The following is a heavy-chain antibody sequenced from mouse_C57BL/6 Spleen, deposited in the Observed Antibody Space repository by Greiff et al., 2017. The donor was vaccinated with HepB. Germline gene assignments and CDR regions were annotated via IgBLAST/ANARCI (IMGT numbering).Heavy chain of an antibody. V-gene: IGHV1-80*01. D-gene: IGHD1-1*01. CDR2: IYPGDGDT. J-gene: IGHJ1*03. Sequence: QVQLQQSGAELVKPGASVKISCKASGYAFSSYWMNWVKQRPGKGLEWIGQIYPGDGDTNYNGKFKGKATLTADKSSSTAYMQLSSLTSEDSAVYFCAREGNYYGSSYPYWYFDVWGTGTTVTVSS. CDR1: GYAFSSYW. CDR3: AREGNYYGSSYPYWYFDV.